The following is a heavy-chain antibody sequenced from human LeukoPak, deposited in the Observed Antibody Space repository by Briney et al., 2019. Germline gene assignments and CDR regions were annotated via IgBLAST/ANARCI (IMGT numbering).Heavy chain of an antibody. V-gene: IGHV4-61*02. Sequence: SETLSLTCTVSGGSISSGSYYWSWIRQPAGKGLEWIGRIYTSGSTNYNPSPKSRVTISVDTSKNQFSLKLSSVTAADTAVYYCARDSMVRGVIPYNWGQGTLVTVSS. CDR1: GGSISSGSYY. D-gene: IGHD3-10*01. J-gene: IGHJ4*02. CDR3: ARDSMVRGVIPYN. CDR2: IYTSGST.